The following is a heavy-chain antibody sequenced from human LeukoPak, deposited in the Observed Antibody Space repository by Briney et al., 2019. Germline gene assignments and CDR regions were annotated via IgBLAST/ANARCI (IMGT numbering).Heavy chain of an antibody. Sequence: KTGGSLRLSCAASGFTFSSYSMNWVRQAPGKGLEWVSSISSSSSYIYYADSVKGRFTISRDNAKNSLYLQMNSLRAEDTAVYYCARSWGADAFDIWGQGTMVTVS. CDR1: GFTFSSYS. CDR2: ISSSSSYI. V-gene: IGHV3-21*01. CDR3: ARSWGADAFDI. J-gene: IGHJ3*02. D-gene: IGHD1-26*01.